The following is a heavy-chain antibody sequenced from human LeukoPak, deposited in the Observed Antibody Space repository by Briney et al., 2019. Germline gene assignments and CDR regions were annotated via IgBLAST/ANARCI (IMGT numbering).Heavy chain of an antibody. D-gene: IGHD1-26*01. J-gene: IGHJ3*02. CDR1: GGSINNGGYY. CDR3: ARDAVGATTGAFDI. Sequence: SQTLSLTCTVSGGSINNGGYYWSWIRQHPGKGLEWIGYIYYSGSTNYNPSLKSRVTISVDTSKNQFSLKLSSVTAADTAVYYCARDAVGATTGAFDIWGQGTMVTVSS. V-gene: IGHV4-31*03. CDR2: IYYSGST.